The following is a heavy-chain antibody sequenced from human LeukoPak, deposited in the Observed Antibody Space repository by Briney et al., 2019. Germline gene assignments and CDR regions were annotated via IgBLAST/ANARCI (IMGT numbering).Heavy chain of an antibody. CDR3: AKSVDRWSGSVFDY. CDR1: GFTISDCY. Sequence: GGSLRLSCAASGFTISDCYMSWIRQAPGKGLEWVSYISYSGTTIYYADSVKGRFTISRDNAKNSLYLQMNSLRAEDMALYYCAKSVDRWSGSVFDYWGQGTLVTVSS. CDR2: ISYSGTTI. D-gene: IGHD3-3*01. J-gene: IGHJ4*02. V-gene: IGHV3-11*01.